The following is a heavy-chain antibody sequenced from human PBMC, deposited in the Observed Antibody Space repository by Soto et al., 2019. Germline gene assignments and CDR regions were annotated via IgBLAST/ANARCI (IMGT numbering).Heavy chain of an antibody. Sequence: GESLNISCKGSGYTFTDYWIGWVRQLPGKGLEWMGIIYPSDSDTRYSPSFQGQVTISADKSISHAYLQWSSLKASDTAIYYCARPDSNGWYDYWGQGSLVTVSS. D-gene: IGHD6-19*01. CDR1: GYTFTDYW. CDR2: IYPSDSDT. V-gene: IGHV5-51*01. CDR3: ARPDSNGWYDY. J-gene: IGHJ4*02.